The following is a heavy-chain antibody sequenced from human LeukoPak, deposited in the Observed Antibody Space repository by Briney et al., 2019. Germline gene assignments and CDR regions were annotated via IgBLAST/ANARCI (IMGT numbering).Heavy chain of an antibody. CDR2: IWYDGSNK. J-gene: IGHJ4*02. CDR3: AKDLDIVVVPVAMDY. D-gene: IGHD2-2*01. CDR1: GFTFSSYG. V-gene: IGHV3-33*06. Sequence: PGGSLRPPCAASGFTFSSYGMHWVRQAPGKGLEWVAVIWYDGSNKYYADSVKGRFTISRDNSKNTLYLQMNSLRAEDTAVYYCAKDLDIVVVPVAMDYWGQGSLVVVAS.